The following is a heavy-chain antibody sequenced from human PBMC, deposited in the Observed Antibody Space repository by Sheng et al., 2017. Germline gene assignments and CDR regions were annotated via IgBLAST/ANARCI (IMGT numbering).Heavy chain of an antibody. Sequence: EVQLVESGGGLVQPGGSLRLSCAATGFTFSSYAMSWVRQAPGKGLEWVSGVSGSGGKTYYADSVKGRFTISRDNSKNTLYLQMNSLRAEDTAVYYCAKDWGYIQLWLFWGQGTLVTVSS. D-gene: IGHD3-16*01. CDR3: AKDWGYIQLWLF. CDR2: VSGSGGKT. CDR1: GFTFSSYA. J-gene: IGHJ4*02. V-gene: IGHV3-23*04.